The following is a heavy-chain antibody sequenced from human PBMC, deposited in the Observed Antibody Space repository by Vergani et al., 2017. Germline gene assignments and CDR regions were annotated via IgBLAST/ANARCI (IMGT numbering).Heavy chain of an antibody. J-gene: IGHJ2*01. CDR1: GGSISSSSYY. V-gene: IGHV4-39*01. CDR2: IYYSGST. CDR3: AGWGTYGNYWYFDL. Sequence: QLQLQESGPGLVKPSETLSLTCIVSGGSISSSSYYWGWIRQPPGKGLEWIGSIYYSGSTYYNPSLKSRVTISVDTSKNQFSLKLSSVTAADTAVYHCAGWGTYGNYWYFDLWGRGTLVTVSS. D-gene: IGHD3-16*01.